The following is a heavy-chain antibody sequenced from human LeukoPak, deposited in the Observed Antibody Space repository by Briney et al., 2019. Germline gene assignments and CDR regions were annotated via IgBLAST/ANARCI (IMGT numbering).Heavy chain of an antibody. CDR3: ARDFSTIGSSSAVPSFDY. CDR2: INPNSGGT. D-gene: IGHD6-6*01. V-gene: IGHV1-2*02. Sequence: ASVKVSCKASGYTFTGYYMHWVRQAPGQGLEWMGWINPNSGGTNYAQKFQGRVTMTRDTSISTAYMELSRLRSDDTAVYYCARDFSTIGSSSAVPSFDYWGQGTLVTASS. J-gene: IGHJ4*02. CDR1: GYTFTGYY.